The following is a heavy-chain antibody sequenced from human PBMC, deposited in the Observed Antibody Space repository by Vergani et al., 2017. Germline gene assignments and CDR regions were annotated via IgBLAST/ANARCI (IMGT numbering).Heavy chain of an antibody. CDR3: VTTGTKSDF. Sequence: EVQLLESGGGLAQPGGSLRLSCAASGFTFRNYAMTWVRQAPGKGLEWVPSVSGSSATPYYADSVKGRFIISRDNAENSLFLQMNSLRGEDTAIYYCVTTGTKSDFCGQGTLVTVSS. V-gene: IGHV3-23*01. D-gene: IGHD1-1*01. J-gene: IGHJ4*02. CDR1: GFTFRNYA. CDR2: VSGSSATP.